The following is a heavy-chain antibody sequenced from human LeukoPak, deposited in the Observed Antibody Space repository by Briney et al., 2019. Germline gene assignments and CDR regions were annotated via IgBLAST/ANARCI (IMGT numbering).Heavy chain of an antibody. V-gene: IGHV4-34*01. J-gene: IGHJ4*02. CDR3: ARVPTRAYFDY. D-gene: IGHD4-11*01. Sequence: PSWRQCVSIAVDAGTLRGYYWSWIRQPPGKGLEWIGEVNYSGFTNYNPSLKSRVTISVDTSKNQFSLKVDSVTAADTAVYYCARVPTRAYFDYWGQGNLVTVSS. CDR1: AGTLRGYY. CDR2: VNYSGFT.